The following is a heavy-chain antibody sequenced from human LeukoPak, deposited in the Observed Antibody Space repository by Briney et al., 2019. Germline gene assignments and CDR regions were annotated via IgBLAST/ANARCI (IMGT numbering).Heavy chain of an antibody. V-gene: IGHV4-4*07. CDR3: ARDLTKYYYGSGSYSLNWYFDL. CDR1: GGSISSYY. D-gene: IGHD3-10*01. CDR2: IYTSGST. J-gene: IGHJ2*01. Sequence: PSETLSLTCTVSGGSISSYYWSWIRQPAGKGLEWIGHIYTSGSTNYNPSLKSRVTMSVDTSKNQFSLKLSSVTAADTAVYYCARDLTKYYYGSGSYSLNWYFDLWGRGTLVTVSS.